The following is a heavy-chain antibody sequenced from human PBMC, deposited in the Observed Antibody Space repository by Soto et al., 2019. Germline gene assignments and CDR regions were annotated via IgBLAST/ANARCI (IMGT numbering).Heavy chain of an antibody. V-gene: IGHV4-34*01. D-gene: IGHD3-10*01. Sequence: TSETLSLTCAVYGGSFSGYYWSWIRQPPGKGLEWIGEINHSGSTNYNPSLKSRVTISVDTSKNQFSLKLSSVTAADTAVYYCARGRNGSGSYAYDYWGQGTLVTVSS. J-gene: IGHJ4*02. CDR1: GGSFSGYY. CDR2: INHSGST. CDR3: ARGRNGSGSYAYDY.